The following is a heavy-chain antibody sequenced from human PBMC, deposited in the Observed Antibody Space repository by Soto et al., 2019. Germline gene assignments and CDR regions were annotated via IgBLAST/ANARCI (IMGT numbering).Heavy chain of an antibody. V-gene: IGHV1-69*06. D-gene: IGHD1-1*01. CDR3: ARGKGMEENYFYYGLDI. CDR1: GGTFSSYA. CDR2: IIPIFGTA. Sequence: SVKVSCKASGGTFSSYAISWVRQAPGQGLEWMGGIIPIFGTANYAQKFQGRVTITADKSTSTGYMELSSLRSEDTAVYYCARGKGMEENYFYYGLDIWGQGTTVTVSS. J-gene: IGHJ6*02.